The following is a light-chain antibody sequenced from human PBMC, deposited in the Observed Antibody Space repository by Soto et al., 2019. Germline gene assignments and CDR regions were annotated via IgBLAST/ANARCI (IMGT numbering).Light chain of an antibody. CDR2: GAS. Sequence: EIVLTQSPGTLSLSPGERATLSCRASQSVSSNYLAWYQQKPGQAPRLLIYGASSRATGVPDRFSGSGSGTDFPLTISRLEPEDCAVYFCQQYGSSLFTFGAGTKVDIK. J-gene: IGKJ3*01. V-gene: IGKV3-20*01. CDR1: QSVSSNY. CDR3: QQYGSSLFT.